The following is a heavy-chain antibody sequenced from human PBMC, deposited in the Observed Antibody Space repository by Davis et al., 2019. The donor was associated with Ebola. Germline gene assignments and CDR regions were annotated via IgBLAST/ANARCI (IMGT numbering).Heavy chain of an antibody. CDR2: IVVGSGNT. D-gene: IGHD1-14*01. V-gene: IGHV1-58*02. Sequence: SVKVSCKASGFTFTSSAMQWVRQARGQRLEWIGWIVVGSGNTNYAQKFQGRVTITRDMSTTTSYLDLSNLRSEDTAVYYCAASAGTVGKLDYWGQGTLVTVSS. J-gene: IGHJ4*01. CDR1: GFTFTSSA. CDR3: AASAGTVGKLDY.